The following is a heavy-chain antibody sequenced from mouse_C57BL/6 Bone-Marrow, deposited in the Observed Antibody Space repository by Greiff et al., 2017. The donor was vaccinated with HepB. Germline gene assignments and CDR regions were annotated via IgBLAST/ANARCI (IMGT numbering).Heavy chain of an antibody. CDR3: ARREYFDV. CDR2: IYPGDGDP. V-gene: IGHV1-82*01. Sequence: QVQLQQSGPELVKPGASVKISCKASDYAFSSSWMNWVKQRPGKGLEWIGRIYPGDGDPNYNGKFKGKATLTADKSSSTAYMQLSSLTSEDSAVYFCARREYFDVWGTGTTVTVSS. J-gene: IGHJ1*03. CDR1: DYAFSSSW.